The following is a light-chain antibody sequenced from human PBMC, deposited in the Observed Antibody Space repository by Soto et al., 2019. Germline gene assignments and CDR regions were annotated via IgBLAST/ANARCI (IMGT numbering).Light chain of an antibody. CDR1: RSDVGGYKY. J-gene: IGLJ2*01. V-gene: IGLV2-14*01. CDR3: SSFTSNSTVV. CDR2: GVS. Sequence: QSALTQPASVSGSPGQSITISCTGTRSDVGGYKYVSWYQQHPGKAPKLLIFGVSNRPSGVSNRFSGSKSGNTASLTIYGLQAEEEADYSCSSFTSNSTVVFGEGTKLTVL.